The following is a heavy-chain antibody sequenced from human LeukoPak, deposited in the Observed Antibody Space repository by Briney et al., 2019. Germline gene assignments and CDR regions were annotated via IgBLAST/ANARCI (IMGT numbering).Heavy chain of an antibody. Sequence: SETLSLTCTVSGDSISSYYWSWIRQPAGKGLEWIGRIYTSGSTNYNPSLKSRVTISVDTSKNQFSLKLSSVTAADTAVYYCARTRYSGYDGVDFDYWGQGTLVTVSS. J-gene: IGHJ4*02. CDR1: GDSISSYY. D-gene: IGHD5-12*01. CDR2: IYTSGST. CDR3: ARTRYSGYDGVDFDY. V-gene: IGHV4-4*07.